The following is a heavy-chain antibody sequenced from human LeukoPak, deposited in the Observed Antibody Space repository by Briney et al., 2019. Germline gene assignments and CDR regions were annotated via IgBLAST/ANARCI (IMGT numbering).Heavy chain of an antibody. J-gene: IGHJ4*02. CDR2: TYYRSKWYN. CDR3: ARGWEPYSSSLDY. Sequence: SQTLSLTCAISGDSVSSNSAAWNWIRQFPSRGLEWLGRTYYRSKWYNDYAVSVKSRITINPDTSKNQFSLQLNSVTPEDTAVYYCARGWEPYSSSLDYWGQGTLVTVSS. D-gene: IGHD6-13*01. V-gene: IGHV6-1*01. CDR1: GDSVSSNSAA.